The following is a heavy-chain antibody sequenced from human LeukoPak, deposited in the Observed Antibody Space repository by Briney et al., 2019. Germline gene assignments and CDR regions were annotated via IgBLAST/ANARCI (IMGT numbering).Heavy chain of an antibody. V-gene: IGHV3-74*01. J-gene: IGHJ4*02. Sequence: PGGSLRLSCAASGFTFSSYWMHWVRQAPGKGLVWVSRINSDGSSTTYADSVKGRFTISRDNAKNTLYLQMNSLRAEDTAVYYCAREHTTRDFEYWGQGTLVTVSS. CDR3: AREHTTRDFEY. CDR2: INSDGSST. CDR1: GFTFSSYW. D-gene: IGHD1-1*01.